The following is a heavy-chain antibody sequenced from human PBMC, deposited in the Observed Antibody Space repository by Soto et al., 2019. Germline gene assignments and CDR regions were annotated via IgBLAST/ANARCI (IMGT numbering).Heavy chain of an antibody. CDR2: IIPIFGTA. CDR3: ARVPIAAPGPYDYYYGMDV. J-gene: IGHJ6*02. V-gene: IGHV1-69*01. CDR1: GGTFSSYA. D-gene: IGHD6-13*01. Sequence: QVQLVQSGAEVKKPGSSVKVSCKASGGTFSSYAISWVRQAPGQGLEWMGGIIPIFGTANYAQKFQGRVTITADESTSTAYMELSSLRSEDTAVYYCARVPIAAPGPYDYYYGMDVWGQGTTVTVS.